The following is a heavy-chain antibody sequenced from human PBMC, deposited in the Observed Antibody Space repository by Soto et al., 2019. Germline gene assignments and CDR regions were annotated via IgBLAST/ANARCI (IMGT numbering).Heavy chain of an antibody. V-gene: IGHV3-64*01. CDR1: GFTFSSYA. CDR2: ISSNGGST. J-gene: IGHJ6*02. D-gene: IGHD1-26*01. Sequence: GGSLRLSCAASGFTFSSYAMHWVRQAPGKGLEYVSAISSNGGSTYYANSVKGRFTISRDNSKTTLYLQMGSLRAEDMAVYYCERALSVIVGDLYYCMVLRGQGTTVT. CDR3: ERALSVIVGDLYYCMVL.